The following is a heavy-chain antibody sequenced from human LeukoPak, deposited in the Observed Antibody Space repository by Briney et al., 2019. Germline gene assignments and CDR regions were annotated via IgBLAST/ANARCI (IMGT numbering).Heavy chain of an antibody. D-gene: IGHD3-22*01. J-gene: IGHJ4*02. Sequence: SVTVSFKASGGTFRSFAISWVRQAPGQGLEWMGGIIPIFRTANYAQKFQGRVIITADESTSTAYMELSSLRSEDTAVYSCARALRYYSDSSGYAFDYWGQGTLVAVSS. CDR3: ARALRYYSDSSGYAFDY. CDR2: IIPIFRTA. V-gene: IGHV1-69*13. CDR1: GGTFRSFA.